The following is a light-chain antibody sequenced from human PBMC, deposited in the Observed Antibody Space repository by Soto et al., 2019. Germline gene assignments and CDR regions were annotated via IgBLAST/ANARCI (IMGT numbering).Light chain of an antibody. V-gene: IGLV4-69*02. CDR1: GGHSSYS. J-gene: IGLJ2*01. CDR2: LNSNGSH. CDR3: QTWGGGIVV. Sequence: QSVLTQSPSASASLGASVNLTCTLTGGHSSYSIGWHQQQPQRGPRLLMRLNSNGSHSKGDGLPDRFSGSSSGAERFLPMSSLQAEDEAEYYCQTWGGGIVVFGGGTKVTVL.